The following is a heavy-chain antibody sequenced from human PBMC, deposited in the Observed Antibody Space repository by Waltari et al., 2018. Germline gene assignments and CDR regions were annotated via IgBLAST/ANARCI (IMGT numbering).Heavy chain of an antibody. J-gene: IGHJ4*02. CDR1: GFRCAGYW. D-gene: IGHD4-17*01. Sequence: EVQLVESGGGLVQPGGSLRLSCAASGFRCAGYWMHWVRQAPGKGLVWVARINSDGSSTRYADSVKGRFTISRDNAKNTLYLQMNSLRAEDTAVYYCARVEVGDYDFDYWGQGTLVTVSS. CDR3: ARVEVGDYDFDY. V-gene: IGHV3-74*01. CDR2: INSDGSST.